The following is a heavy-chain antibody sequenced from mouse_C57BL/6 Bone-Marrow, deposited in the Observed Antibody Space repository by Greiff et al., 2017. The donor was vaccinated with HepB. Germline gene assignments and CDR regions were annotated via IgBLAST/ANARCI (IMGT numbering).Heavy chain of an antibody. CDR1: GYTFTSYW. Sequence: VQLQQPGAELVKPGASVKLSCKASGYTFTSYWMQWVKQRPGQGLEWIGEIDPSDSYTNYNQKFKGKATLTVDTSSSTASMQLSSLTSEDSAVYYCASWDFDYWGQGTTLTVSS. D-gene: IGHD4-1*01. V-gene: IGHV1-50*01. CDR3: ASWDFDY. CDR2: IDPSDSYT. J-gene: IGHJ2*01.